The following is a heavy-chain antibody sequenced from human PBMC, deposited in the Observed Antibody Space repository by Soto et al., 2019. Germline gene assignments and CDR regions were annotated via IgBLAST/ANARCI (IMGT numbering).Heavy chain of an antibody. CDR1: GGTFSSYA. CDR2: IIPIFGTA. CDR3: ARGFSIFGVVIGAFDI. D-gene: IGHD3-3*01. Sequence: GASVKVSCKASGGTFSSYAISWVRQAPGQGLEWMGGIIPIFGTANYAQKFQGRVTITADESTSTAYMELSSLRSEDTAVYYCARGFSIFGVVIGAFDIWGQGTMVTVSS. J-gene: IGHJ3*02. V-gene: IGHV1-69*13.